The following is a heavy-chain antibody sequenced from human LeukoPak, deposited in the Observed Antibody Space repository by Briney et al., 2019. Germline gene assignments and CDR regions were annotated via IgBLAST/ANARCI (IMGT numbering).Heavy chain of an antibody. CDR2: IYFNGRT. J-gene: IGHJ5*02. D-gene: IGHD2-21*02. Sequence: SETLSLTCSVSGGSISDSIVSHYWSCIRRPPGKGLEWIGYIYFNGRTNYSPSLKSRVTLSVDTSKNQFSMKLISVTAGDTAVYYCARTARSRDWFDPWGQGSVVTVS. V-gene: IGHV4-61*01. CDR3: ARTARSRDWFDP. CDR1: GGSISDSIVSHY.